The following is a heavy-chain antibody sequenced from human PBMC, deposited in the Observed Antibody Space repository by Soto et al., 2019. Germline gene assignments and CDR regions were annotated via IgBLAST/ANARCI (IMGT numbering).Heavy chain of an antibody. CDR2: TYYRSKWYN. Sequence: SQTLSLTCAISGDSFSSNSVAWSWIRQSPSRGLEWLGRTYYRSKWYNDYAVSVKSRITINPDTSKNQFSLQLNSVTPGDTAVYYCARENILVAYNWFDPWGQGTLVTVSS. CDR1: GDSFSSNSVA. CDR3: ARENILVAYNWFDP. V-gene: IGHV6-1*01. J-gene: IGHJ5*02. D-gene: IGHD5-12*01.